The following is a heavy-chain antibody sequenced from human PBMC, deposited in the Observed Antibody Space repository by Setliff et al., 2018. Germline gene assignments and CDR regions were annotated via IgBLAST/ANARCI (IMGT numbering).Heavy chain of an antibody. J-gene: IGHJ3*01. CDR3: ATDVPACRGSTCYNAFDV. D-gene: IGHD2-2*02. Sequence: GGSLRLSCAVSGFTFSKAWMHWVRQAPGKGLEWVSYISSSTNYTNYADSVKGRFTISRDNARNSLYLQMNSLRVEDTAVYFCATDVPACRGSTCYNAFDVWGQGTMVTVS. CDR1: GFTFSKAW. V-gene: IGHV3-11*05. CDR2: ISSSTNYT.